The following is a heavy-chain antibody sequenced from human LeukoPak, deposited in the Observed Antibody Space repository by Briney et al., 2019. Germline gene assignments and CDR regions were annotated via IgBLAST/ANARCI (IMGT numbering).Heavy chain of an antibody. CDR1: GFTFTTYS. Sequence: GGCLRLSCVASGFTFTTYSMNWVRPAPGKGLEWVSSIITTGDFIHYADSVKGRFTISRDNAKNSLYLQMNSLRAEDTAIYYCAGRDCTNGLCQFDYWGQGTLVSVSS. CDR2: IITTGDFI. J-gene: IGHJ4*02. CDR3: AGRDCTNGLCQFDY. D-gene: IGHD2-8*01. V-gene: IGHV3-21*01.